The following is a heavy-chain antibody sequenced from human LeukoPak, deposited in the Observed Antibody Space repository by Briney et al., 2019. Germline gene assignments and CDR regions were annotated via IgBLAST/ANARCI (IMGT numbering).Heavy chain of an antibody. J-gene: IGHJ6*02. V-gene: IGHV3-21*01. D-gene: IGHD4-11*01. CDR2: ISSSSSYI. Sequence: PGGSLRLSCAASGFTFSSYSMNWVRQAPGKGLEWVSSISSSSSYIYYADSVKGRFTISRDNAKNSLYLQMNSLRAEDTAVYYCARLTYSYYGMDVWGQGTTVTVSS. CDR1: GFTFSSYS. CDR3: ARLTYSYYGMDV.